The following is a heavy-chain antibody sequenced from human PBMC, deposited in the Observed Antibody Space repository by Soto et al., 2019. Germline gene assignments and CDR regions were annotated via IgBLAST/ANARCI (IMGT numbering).Heavy chain of an antibody. D-gene: IGHD6-13*01. J-gene: IGHJ4*02. Sequence: QVQLQESDPGLVKPSQTLSLTCTVSGGSISSGGYYWSWIRQHPGKGLEWIGYIYYSGSTYYNPSLKSRVTISVDTSKNQFSLKLSSVTAADTAVYYCARAFFPASRLAAASFDYWGQGTLVTVSS. V-gene: IGHV4-31*03. CDR1: GGSISSGGYY. CDR3: ARAFFPASRLAAASFDY. CDR2: IYYSGST.